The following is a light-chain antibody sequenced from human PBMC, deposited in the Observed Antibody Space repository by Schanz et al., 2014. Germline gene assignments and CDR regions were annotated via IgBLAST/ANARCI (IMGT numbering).Light chain of an antibody. V-gene: IGKV3-20*01. CDR3: QQYDNLFT. J-gene: IGKJ3*01. CDR2: GAS. CDR1: QSVSSTY. Sequence: EIVLTQSPGTLSLSPGERATLSCRSSQSVSSTYLGWYQQKPGQAPRLLIYGASYRATGTPDRFSGSGSGTDFTLTISRLEPEDFAVYYCQQYDNLFTFGPGTKVDIK.